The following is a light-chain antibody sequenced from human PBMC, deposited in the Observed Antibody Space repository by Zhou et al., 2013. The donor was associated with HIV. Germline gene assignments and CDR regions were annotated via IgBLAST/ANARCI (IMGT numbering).Light chain of an antibody. Sequence: EIVLTQSPGTLSLSPGERATLSCRASQSVSSSYLAWYQQKPGQAPRLLIYGASSRATGIPDRFSGSGSGTDFTLTISRLEPDDSAIYYCQQYNNYPITFGQGTR. V-gene: IGKV3-20*01. J-gene: IGKJ5*01. CDR2: GAS. CDR1: QSVSSSY. CDR3: QQYNNYPIT.